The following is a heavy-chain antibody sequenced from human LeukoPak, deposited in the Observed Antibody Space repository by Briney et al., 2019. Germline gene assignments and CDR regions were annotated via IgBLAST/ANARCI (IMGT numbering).Heavy chain of an antibody. CDR1: GYTFTGYY. V-gene: IGHV1-2*02. D-gene: IGHD3-10*01. J-gene: IGHJ5*02. CDR2: INPNSGGT. CDR3: VREASASISMIRGVPFWFDP. Sequence: ASVKVSCKASGYTFTGYYMHWVRQAPGQGLEWMGWINPNSGGTIYAQKFQGRVTMTRDTSTSTAYMELSRLRSDDTAVYCCVREASASISMIRGVPFWFDPWGQGTLVTVSS.